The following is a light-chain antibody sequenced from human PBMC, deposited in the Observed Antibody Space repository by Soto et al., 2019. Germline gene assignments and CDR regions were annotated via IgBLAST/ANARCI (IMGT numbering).Light chain of an antibody. V-gene: IGKV3-20*01. Sequence: EIVLTQSPGTLSLSPGERATLSCRASQSVRSTYLAWYQQKPGQAPRLLIHGASSRPTGIPDRFSGSGSGTAFTITISSLEPEDFAVDYCQQYGSSLSITFGQGTRLEIK. J-gene: IGKJ5*01. CDR3: QQYGSSLSIT. CDR2: GAS. CDR1: QSVRSTY.